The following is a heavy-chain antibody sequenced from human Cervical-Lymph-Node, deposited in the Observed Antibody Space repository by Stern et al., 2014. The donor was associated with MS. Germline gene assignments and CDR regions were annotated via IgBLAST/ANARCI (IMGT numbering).Heavy chain of an antibody. D-gene: IGHD2-21*02. J-gene: IGHJ4*02. CDR3: ARSREYCGPACWGY. CDR1: GYTFTDYY. CDR2: IQPKYGDT. V-gene: IGHV1-2*06. Sequence: QVQLVQSGAEVKNPGASVRVSCKASGYTFTDYYLHWVRQAPGQGPEWMGRIQPKYGDTNYAQRFLGRVTMTRDTSITTFYMELSSLRSDDTAIYYCARSREYCGPACWGYWGQGTLVTVSS.